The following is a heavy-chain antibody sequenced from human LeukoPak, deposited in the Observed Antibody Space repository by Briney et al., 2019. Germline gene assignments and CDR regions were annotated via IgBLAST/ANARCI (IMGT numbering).Heavy chain of an antibody. CDR2: IYYSGST. D-gene: IGHD5-12*01. Sequence: PSETLSLTFTVSGGSISSYYWSWIRQPPGKGLEWIGYIYYSGSTNYNPSLKSRVTISVDTCKNQFSLKLSSVTAADTAVYYCARVDSCYESLYYYYYMDVWGKGTTVTVSS. CDR1: GGSISSYY. V-gene: IGHV4-59*01. CDR3: ARVDSCYESLYYYYYMDV. J-gene: IGHJ6*03.